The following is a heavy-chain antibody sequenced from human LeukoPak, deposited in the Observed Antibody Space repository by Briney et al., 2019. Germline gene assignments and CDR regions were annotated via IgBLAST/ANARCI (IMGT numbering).Heavy chain of an antibody. J-gene: IGHJ6*03. CDR3: ARQRSSSSSPRTPSVGYMDV. CDR2: ISSSSSYI. CDR1: GFTFSSYS. V-gene: IGHV3-21*01. D-gene: IGHD6-6*01. Sequence: PGGSLRLSCAASGFTFSSYSMNWVRQAPGKGLEWVSSISSSSSYIYYADSVKGRFTISRDNAKNSLYLQMNSLRAEDTAVYYCARQRSSSSSPRTPSVGYMDVWGKGTTVTVSS.